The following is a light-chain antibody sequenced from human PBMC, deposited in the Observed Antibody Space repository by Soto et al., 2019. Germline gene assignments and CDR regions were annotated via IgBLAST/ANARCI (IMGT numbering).Light chain of an antibody. V-gene: IGLV1-44*01. J-gene: IGLJ2*01. Sequence: QSVLTQPPSSSGTPGQRVTISCSGSSSNIGSETVNWYQQLPGMAPKLLIYSDNQRPSGVPDRCSGAKSGTSASLAISGLQPEDEADYDCAAWDGRLKGALFGGGTNLTVL. CDR2: SDN. CDR3: AAWDGRLKGAL. CDR1: SSNIGSET.